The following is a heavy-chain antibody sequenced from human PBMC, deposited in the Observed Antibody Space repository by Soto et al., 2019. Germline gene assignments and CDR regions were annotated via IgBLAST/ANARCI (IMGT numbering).Heavy chain of an antibody. V-gene: IGHV3-11*01. CDR2: ISFNGDVT. J-gene: IGHJ5*02. CDR1: GFSFSAYY. Sequence: GGSLRLSCAASGFSFSAYYMSWIRQAPGKGLEWVSYISFNGDVTRYSDSVEGRFTVSRDNAKKSLYLQMNSLRVEDTAVYYCAKDTYDSSGYGEFGPWGQGTLVTVSS. D-gene: IGHD3-22*01. CDR3: AKDTYDSSGYGEFGP.